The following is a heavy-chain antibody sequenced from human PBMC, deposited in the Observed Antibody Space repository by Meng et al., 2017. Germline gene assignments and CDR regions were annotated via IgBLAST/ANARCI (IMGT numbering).Heavy chain of an antibody. J-gene: IGHJ4*02. Sequence: LQLLRAGPGLFKPSETLALSCSGYGGSCSCYWWSPIRQPPGMGLEWNGAIYHTGSTNYVPSLKSRITISVDTSKNQFSLKLSSVTAAETAVYYCARGRRSTCIQRFDYWGQGTLVTASS. CDR3: ARGRRSTCIQRFDY. V-gene: IGHV4-34*01. CDR1: GGSCSCYW. D-gene: IGHD5-18*01. CDR2: IYHTGST.